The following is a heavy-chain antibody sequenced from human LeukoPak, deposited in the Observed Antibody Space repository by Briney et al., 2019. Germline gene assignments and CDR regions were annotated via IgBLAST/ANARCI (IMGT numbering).Heavy chain of an antibody. Sequence: SVKVSCKASGYTFTGYYMHWVRQAPGQVLEWMGRIIPILGIANYAQKFQGRVTITADKSTSTAYMELSSLRSEDTAVYYCARAQMYSSSSGSPNWGQGTLVTVSS. CDR2: IIPILGIA. D-gene: IGHD6-6*01. CDR3: ARAQMYSSSSGSPN. CDR1: GYTFTGYY. J-gene: IGHJ4*02. V-gene: IGHV1-69*04.